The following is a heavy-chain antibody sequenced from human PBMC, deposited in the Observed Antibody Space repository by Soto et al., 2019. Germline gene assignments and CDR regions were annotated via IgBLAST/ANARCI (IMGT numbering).Heavy chain of an antibody. Sequence: GGSLRLSCAASGFTFSSYAMSWVRQAPGKGLEWVSSISGSGVGTYYADSVKGRFTFSRDNSKNTLYLQMNSLRAEDTAVYYCAKFGMATTKRSPPYYIDYWGQGALVTVS. J-gene: IGHJ4*02. V-gene: IGHV3-23*01. CDR1: GFTFSSYA. D-gene: IGHD1-1*01. CDR2: ISGSGVGT. CDR3: AKFGMATTKRSPPYYIDY.